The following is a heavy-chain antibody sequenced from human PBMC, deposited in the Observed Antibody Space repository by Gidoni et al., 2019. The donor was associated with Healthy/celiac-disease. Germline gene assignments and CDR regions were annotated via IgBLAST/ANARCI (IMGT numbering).Heavy chain of an antibody. Sequence: QLQPVYSGAGVVQPGTSLRLSCAASGFTFSSYGMHWVRQAPGKGLEWVAVIWYDGSNKYYADSVKGRFTITRDNSKNTLYLQMNSLRAEDTAVYYCARAWLPMIYIFDYWGQGTLVTVSS. CDR3: ARAWLPMIYIFDY. J-gene: IGHJ4*02. V-gene: IGHV3-33*01. CDR2: IWYDGSNK. D-gene: IGHD5-12*01. CDR1: GFTFSSYG.